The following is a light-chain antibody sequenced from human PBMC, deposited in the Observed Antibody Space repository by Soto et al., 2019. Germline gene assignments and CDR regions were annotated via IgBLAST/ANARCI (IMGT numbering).Light chain of an antibody. V-gene: IGKV3-15*01. Sequence: EIVMTQSPATLSVSPGERATLSCRASQSVSSNLAWYQQKPGQAPRLLIYDASTRAPGIPARFSGSGSGTEFTLTTSRLQSEDFAVYYCQQYSAWWTFGQGTTVEIK. CDR2: DAS. CDR3: QQYSAWWT. CDR1: QSVSSN. J-gene: IGKJ1*01.